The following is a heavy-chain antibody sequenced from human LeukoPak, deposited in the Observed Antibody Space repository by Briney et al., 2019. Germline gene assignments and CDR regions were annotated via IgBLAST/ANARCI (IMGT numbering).Heavy chain of an antibody. V-gene: IGHV3-48*01. CDR1: GFTFSSYS. J-gene: IGHJ5*02. D-gene: IGHD6-13*01. CDR3: AREGSSSWGTNWFDP. Sequence: PGGSLRLSCAASGFTFSSYSMNWVRQAPGKGLEWVSYISSSSSTIYYADPVKGRFTISRDNAKNSLYLQMNSLRAEDTAVYYCAREGSSSWGTNWFDPWGQGTLVTVSS. CDR2: ISSSSSTI.